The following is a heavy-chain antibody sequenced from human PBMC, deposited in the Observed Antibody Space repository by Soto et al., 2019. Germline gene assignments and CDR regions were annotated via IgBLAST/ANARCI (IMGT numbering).Heavy chain of an antibody. CDR3: ARLIGYSWLDS. V-gene: IGHV6-1*01. D-gene: IGHD2-8*01. Sequence: QVQLQQSGPGLVKPSQTLSLTCAISWESVSTNSATWDWIRQSPSIGLEWLGRTYYRSKWYHDYELSVKGGIPINAATSNNLVPLQLNSLTPDDTAVYYCARLIGYSWLDSWGQGTLVTVSS. CDR1: WESVSTNSAT. J-gene: IGHJ5*01. CDR2: TYYRSKWYH.